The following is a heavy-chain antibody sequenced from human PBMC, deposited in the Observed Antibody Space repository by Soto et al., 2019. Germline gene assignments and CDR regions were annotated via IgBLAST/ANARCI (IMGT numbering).Heavy chain of an antibody. CDR1: GFSFTSGVG. CDR3: TRLTDKVTTK. V-gene: IGHV2-5*02. J-gene: IGHJ4*02. CDR2: IYWDYDK. Sequence: QITLKESGPTVVKPTQTLTLTCTFSGFSFTSGVGVGWIRQSPGMALEWLSLIYWDYDKRSIPSLKSRLSITKDTSKNQVVLRMTNMAPVDKATYYCTRLTDKVTTKWGQGILVTVSS. D-gene: IGHD4-17*01.